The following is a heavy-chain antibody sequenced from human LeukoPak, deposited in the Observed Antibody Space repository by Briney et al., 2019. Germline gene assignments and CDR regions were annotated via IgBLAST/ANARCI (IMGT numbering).Heavy chain of an antibody. V-gene: IGHV1-2*06. CDR3: AISTAMVDC. J-gene: IGHJ4*02. D-gene: IGHD5-18*01. CDR1: GYTFTGYY. Sequence: GASVKVSCKASGYTFTGYYMHWVRQAPGHGLEWVGRINPNSGGTNYAQKFQGRVTMTRDTSISTAYMELSRLRSDDTAVYYCAISTAMVDCWGQGTLVTVS. CDR2: INPNSGGT.